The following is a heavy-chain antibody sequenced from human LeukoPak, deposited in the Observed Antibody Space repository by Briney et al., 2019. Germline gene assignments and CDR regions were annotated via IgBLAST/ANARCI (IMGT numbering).Heavy chain of an antibody. Sequence: GGSLRLSCAASGFTFSSYGMHWVRQAPGKGLEWVAFIRYDGSNKYYADSVKGRFTISRDNSKNTLYLQMNSLRAEDTAVYYCAKKNHSVPAAIPIDYWGQGTLVTVSS. CDR2: IRYDGSNK. CDR3: AKKNHSVPAAIPIDY. CDR1: GFTFSSYG. D-gene: IGHD2-2*02. V-gene: IGHV3-30*02. J-gene: IGHJ4*02.